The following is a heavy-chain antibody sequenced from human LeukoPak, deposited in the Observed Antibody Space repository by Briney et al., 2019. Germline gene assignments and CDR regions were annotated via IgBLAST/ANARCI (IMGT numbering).Heavy chain of an antibody. CDR1: GGSISSSSYY. CDR2: IYYSGST. CDR3: ARRGTRSGSYD. D-gene: IGHD1-26*01. V-gene: IGHV4-39*07. J-gene: IGHJ4*02. Sequence: SETLSLTCTVSGGSISSSSYYWGWIRQPPGKGLEWIGSIYYSGSTYYNPSLKSRVTISVDTSKNQFSLKLSSVTTADTAVYYCARRGTRSGSYDWGQGTLVTVSS.